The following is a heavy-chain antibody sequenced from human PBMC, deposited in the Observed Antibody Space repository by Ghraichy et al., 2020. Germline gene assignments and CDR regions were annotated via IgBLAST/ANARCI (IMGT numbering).Heavy chain of an antibody. CDR2: ISGSSGYI. CDR3: ARDPRYCSSTSCFPDAFDI. CDR1: GFTFSSYS. J-gene: IGHJ3*02. Sequence: GGSLRLSCVASGFTFSSYSMNWVRQAPGRGLEWVSFISGSSGYIYYADSVKGRFTVSRDNAKNSLYLQMSSLRAEDTAVYYCARDPRYCSSTSCFPDAFDIWGQETMVTVSS. V-gene: IGHV3-21*01. D-gene: IGHD2-2*01.